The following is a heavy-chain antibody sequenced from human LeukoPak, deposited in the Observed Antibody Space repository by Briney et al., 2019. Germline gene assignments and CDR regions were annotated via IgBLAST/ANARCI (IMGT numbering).Heavy chain of an antibody. CDR1: GGTFSSYA. D-gene: IGHD3-22*01. Sequence: GASVKVSCKASGGTFSSYAISWVRQAPGQGLEWMGGIIPMFGTANYAQKFQGRVTITTDESTSTAYMELSSLRSEDTAVYYCARDLGRRYYDSSGYYAFDYWGQGTLVTVSS. V-gene: IGHV1-69*05. CDR2: IIPMFGTA. J-gene: IGHJ4*02. CDR3: ARDLGRRYYDSSGYYAFDY.